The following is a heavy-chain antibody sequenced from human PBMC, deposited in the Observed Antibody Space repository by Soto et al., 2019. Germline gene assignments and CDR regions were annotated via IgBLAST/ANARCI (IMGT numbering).Heavy chain of an antibody. CDR3: ATDRGSAAGTYDY. Sequence: GGSLRLSCAASGFTFSSYAMSWVRQAPGKGLEWVSAISGSGCSTYYADSVKGRFTISRDNSKNTLYLQMNSLTAEYSSVYYCATDRGSAAGTYDYWGQGTLVTVSS. CDR2: ISGSGCST. CDR1: GFTFSSYA. D-gene: IGHD6-13*01. J-gene: IGHJ4*02. V-gene: IGHV3-23*01.